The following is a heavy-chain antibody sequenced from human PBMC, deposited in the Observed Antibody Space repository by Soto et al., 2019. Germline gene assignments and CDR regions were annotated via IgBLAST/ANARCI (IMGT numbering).Heavy chain of an antibody. D-gene: IGHD6-6*01. J-gene: IGHJ6*02. V-gene: IGHV3-11*01. CDR2: ISSSGSTI. CDR3: AASGGDKYYYYGMDV. CDR1: GFTFSDYY. Sequence: VGSLRLSCAASGFTFSDYYMSWIRQAPGKGLEWVSYISSSGSTIYYADSVKGRFTISRDNAKNSLYLQMNSLRAEDTAVYYCAASGGDKYYYYGMDVWGQGTTVTVSS.